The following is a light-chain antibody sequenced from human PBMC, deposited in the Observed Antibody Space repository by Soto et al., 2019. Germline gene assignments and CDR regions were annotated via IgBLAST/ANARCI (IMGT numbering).Light chain of an antibody. Sequence: DIQMTQSPSSLSASVGDRVTITCQASQDINNYLNWYQQKPGKAPKLLIYDASNLETGVPSRLSGSGSVTYFTLTISSLQPEDIATYFCQQYDKLPITFGQGTRLENK. J-gene: IGKJ5*01. CDR1: QDINNY. CDR3: QQYDKLPIT. V-gene: IGKV1-33*01. CDR2: DAS.